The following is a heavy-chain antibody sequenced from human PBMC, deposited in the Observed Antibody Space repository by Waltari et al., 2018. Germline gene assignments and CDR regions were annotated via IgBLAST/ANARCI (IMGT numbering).Heavy chain of an antibody. CDR3: ASLRDGYNYGDFDY. Sequence: QVQLVESGGGVVQPGRSLRLSCAASGFTFSSYAMHWVRQAPGKGLEWVAVISYDGSNKYYAGSVKGRFTISRDNSKNTLYLQMNSLRAEDTAVYYCASLRDGYNYGDFDYWGQGTLVTVSS. V-gene: IGHV3-30-3*01. J-gene: IGHJ4*02. CDR2: ISYDGSNK. D-gene: IGHD5-12*01. CDR1: GFTFSSYA.